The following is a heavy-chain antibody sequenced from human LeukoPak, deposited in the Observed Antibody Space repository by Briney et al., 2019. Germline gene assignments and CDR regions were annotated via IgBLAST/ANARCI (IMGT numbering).Heavy chain of an antibody. D-gene: IGHD2-2*01. CDR1: GFTFSSYG. V-gene: IGHV3-33*01. J-gene: IGHJ5*02. CDR3: ASDKYPGKSDWFDP. Sequence: PGGSLRLSCAASGFTFSSYGMHWVRQAPGKGLEWVAVIWYDGSNKYYADSVKGRFTISRNNSKNTLYLQMNSLRAEDTAVYYCASDKYPGKSDWFDPWGQGTLVTVSS. CDR2: IWYDGSNK.